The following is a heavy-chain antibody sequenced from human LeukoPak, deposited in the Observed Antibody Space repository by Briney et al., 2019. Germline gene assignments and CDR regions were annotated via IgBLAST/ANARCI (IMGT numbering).Heavy chain of an antibody. Sequence: SETLSFTCAVYGGSFSGYYWSWIRQPPGKGLEWIGEINHSGSTNYNPSLKSRVTISVDTSKNQFSLKLSSVTAADTAVYYCARGIGLELRNWFDPWGQGTLVTVSS. CDR1: GGSFSGYY. V-gene: IGHV4-34*01. J-gene: IGHJ5*02. CDR2: INHSGST. CDR3: ARGIGLELRNWFDP. D-gene: IGHD1-7*01.